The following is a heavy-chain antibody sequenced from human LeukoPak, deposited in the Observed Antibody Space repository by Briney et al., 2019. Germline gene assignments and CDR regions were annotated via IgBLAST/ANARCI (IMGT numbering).Heavy chain of an antibody. CDR1: GFTFSTYW. CDR2: INGDTSGT. V-gene: IGHV3-74*01. CDR3: ARDRWELLEFDY. D-gene: IGHD1-26*01. Sequence: GGSLRLSCAASGFTFSTYWMHWVRHVPGKGLVWISRINGDTSGTSYAESVKGRFTISRDNAKNTVYLQMNSLRVDDTAVYYCARDRWELLEFDYWGQGVLVAVSS. J-gene: IGHJ4*02.